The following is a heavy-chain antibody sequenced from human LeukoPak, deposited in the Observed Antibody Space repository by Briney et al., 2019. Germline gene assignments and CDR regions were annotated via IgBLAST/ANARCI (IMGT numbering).Heavy chain of an antibody. CDR1: GFTFSSYA. D-gene: IGHD3-10*01. V-gene: IGHV3-23*01. CDR2: ISGSGSST. J-gene: IGHJ4*02. CDR3: ATGGTMYYGSGNFDY. Sequence: GGSLRLSCAASGFTFSSYAMSWVRQAPGKGLEWVSAISGSGSSTYYADSVKGRFTISRDNSKNTLYLQMDSLRAEDTALYYCATGGTMYYGSGNFDYWGQETLVTVSS.